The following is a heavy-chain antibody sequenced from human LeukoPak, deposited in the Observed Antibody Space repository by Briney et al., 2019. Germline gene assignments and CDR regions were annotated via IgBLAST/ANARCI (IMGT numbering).Heavy chain of an antibody. CDR1: GYTFTSDG. CDR3: ARDALYYDSSGYSSHYFDY. CDR2: ISSYYGNT. Sequence: ASVKVSCNASGYTFTSDGMSWVRQAPGQGLEWMGWISSYYGNTNYAQKLQGRVTMTTDTSTSTAYMELRSLRSDDTAVYYCARDALYYDSSGYSSHYFDYWGQGTLVTVSS. D-gene: IGHD3-22*01. V-gene: IGHV1-18*01. J-gene: IGHJ4*02.